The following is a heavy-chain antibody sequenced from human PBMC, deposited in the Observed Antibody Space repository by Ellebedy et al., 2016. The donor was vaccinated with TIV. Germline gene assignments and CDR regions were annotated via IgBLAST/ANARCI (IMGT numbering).Heavy chain of an antibody. CDR3: ARESVRYFDWDY. Sequence: GESLKISCVASGFTISGYWMHWVRQVPGKGLVWLARINTDGSSTSYADSVEGRFTISRDNAKKTLYLEMSGLRSDDTAVYYCARESVRYFDWDYWGQGTLVAV. CDR2: INTDGSST. J-gene: IGHJ4*02. V-gene: IGHV3-74*01. D-gene: IGHD3-9*01. CDR1: GFTISGYW.